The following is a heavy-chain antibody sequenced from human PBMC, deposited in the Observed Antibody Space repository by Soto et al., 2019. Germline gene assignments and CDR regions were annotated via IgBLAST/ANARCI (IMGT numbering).Heavy chain of an antibody. D-gene: IGHD2-15*01. Sequence: GGSLRLSCAASGFTFSSYAMHWVRQAPGKGLEWVAVISYDGSNKYYADSVKGRFTISRDNSKNTLYLQMNSLRAEDTAVYYCARDKEDCSGGSCYIVNWFDPWGQGTLVTVSS. J-gene: IGHJ5*02. CDR2: ISYDGSNK. CDR1: GFTFSSYA. CDR3: ARDKEDCSGGSCYIVNWFDP. V-gene: IGHV3-30-3*01.